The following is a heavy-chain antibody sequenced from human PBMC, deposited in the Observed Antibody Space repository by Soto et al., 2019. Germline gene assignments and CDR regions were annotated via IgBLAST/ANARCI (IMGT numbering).Heavy chain of an antibody. J-gene: IGHJ6*02. CDR2: IYYSGST. D-gene: IGHD4-4*01. CDR3: AVTTANYYYYGMDV. Sequence: SETLSLTCTVSGGSISSSSYYWGWIRQPPGKGLEWIGSIYYSGSTYYNPSLKSRVTISVDTSKNQFSLKLSSVTAADTAVYYCAVTTANYYYYGMDVWGQGTTVTVSS. V-gene: IGHV4-39*01. CDR1: GGSISSSSYY.